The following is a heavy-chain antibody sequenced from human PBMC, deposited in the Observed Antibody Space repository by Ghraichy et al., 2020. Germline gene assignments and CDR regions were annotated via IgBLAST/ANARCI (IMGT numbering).Heavy chain of an antibody. CDR1: GAVISRVTSY. Sequence: SETLSLTGTVSGAVISRVTSYWAWSRQPPGKGLEWIGSIYHSGTTYYNPSLKSRVTISVDTPKNQISLRLSSVTAADTAVYYCATNPTMASYFDYWGQGTLATVSS. V-gene: IGHV4-39*01. CDR3: ATNPTMASYFDY. D-gene: IGHD3-10*01. J-gene: IGHJ4*02. CDR2: IYHSGTT.